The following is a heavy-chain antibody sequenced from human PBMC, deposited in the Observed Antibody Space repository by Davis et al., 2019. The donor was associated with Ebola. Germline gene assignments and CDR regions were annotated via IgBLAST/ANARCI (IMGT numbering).Heavy chain of an antibody. D-gene: IGHD3-10*01. CDR2: INHSGST. V-gene: IGHV4-34*01. Sequence: GSLRLSCAASGFTFISYWMNWVRQAPGKGLEWIGEINHSGSTNYNPSLKSRVTISVDTSKNQFSLKLSSVTAADTAVYYCARGLLWRPFDYWGQGTLVTVSS. CDR1: GFTFISYW. J-gene: IGHJ4*02. CDR3: ARGLLWRPFDY.